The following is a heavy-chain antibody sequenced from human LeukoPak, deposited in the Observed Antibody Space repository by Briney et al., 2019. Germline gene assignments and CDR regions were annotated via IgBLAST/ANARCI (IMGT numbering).Heavy chain of an antibody. V-gene: IGHV3-74*01. CDR1: GFTFDDYT. CDR2: IKRDGSSP. CDR3: AREIGPDYYDSSGLGGTFDY. J-gene: IGHJ4*02. Sequence: PGGSLRLSCEASGFTFDDYTMHWVRQAPGQGLEWVSRIKRDGSSPAYADSVKGRFTISRDNSKNTLYLQMNSLRAEDTAVYYCAREIGPDYYDSSGLGGTFDYWGQGTLVTVSS. D-gene: IGHD3-22*01.